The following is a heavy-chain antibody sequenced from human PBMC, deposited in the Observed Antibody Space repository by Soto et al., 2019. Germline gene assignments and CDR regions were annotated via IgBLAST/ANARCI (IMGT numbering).Heavy chain of an antibody. Sequence: GGSLRLSCAVSGFTFNDYAMSWVRQAPGKGLEWVSTISGSLGSAYYAASVEGRFTISGDNSNNTLYLQMNSLRVEDTATYYCAKDSRLPGFGLLIHAFDIWGQGTMVTVSS. CDR3: AKDSRLPGFGLLIHAFDI. J-gene: IGHJ3*02. CDR1: GFTFNDYA. V-gene: IGHV3-23*01. D-gene: IGHD3-3*01. CDR2: ISGSLGSA.